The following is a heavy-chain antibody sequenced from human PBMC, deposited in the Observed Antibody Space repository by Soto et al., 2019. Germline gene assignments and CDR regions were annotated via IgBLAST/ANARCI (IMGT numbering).Heavy chain of an antibody. CDR1: GYTFTSYA. V-gene: IGHV1-3*01. CDR2: INAGNGNT. Sequence: QVQLVQSGAEVKKPGASVKVSCKASGYTFTSYAMHWVRQAPEQRLEWMGWINAGNGNTKYSQKFQGRVTITRDTSASTAYMELSSLRSEDTAVYYCARPNYDILTGYYFGINYFDYWGQGTLVTVSS. D-gene: IGHD3-9*01. CDR3: ARPNYDILTGYYFGINYFDY. J-gene: IGHJ4*02.